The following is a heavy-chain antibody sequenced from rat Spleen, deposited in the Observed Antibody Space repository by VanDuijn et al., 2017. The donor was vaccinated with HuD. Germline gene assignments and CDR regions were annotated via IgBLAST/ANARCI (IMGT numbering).Heavy chain of an antibody. V-gene: IGHV2-13*01. Sequence: QVQLKESGPGLVQPSQTLSLTCTVSGFSLSSYGVIWVRQPPGKGLEWMGGIWGDGSTEYNSALKSRLSISRDTSKNQVFLKMNSLQTDDTAIYFCTRSYGGYTSNWFAYWGQGVMVTVSS. CDR3: TRSYGGYTSNWFAY. D-gene: IGHD1-11*01. CDR2: IWGDGST. CDR1: GFSLSSYG. J-gene: IGHJ2*01.